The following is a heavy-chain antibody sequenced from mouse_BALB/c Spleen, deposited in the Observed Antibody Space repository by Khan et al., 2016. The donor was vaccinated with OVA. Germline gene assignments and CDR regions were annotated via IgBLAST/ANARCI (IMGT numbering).Heavy chain of an antibody. J-gene: IGHJ2*01. V-gene: IGHV5-17*02. CDR3: ATSYFYGYYFDY. CDR1: GFTFNSYG. Sequence: EVELVESGGGLVQPGGSRKLSCAASGFTFNSYGIHWVRQAPEKGLEWVAYISGDSNTIYYADTVKGRFTIDRENPQNTLFLQMTSLMSEDTAMYYCATSYFYGYYFDYWGPGTTLTVS. CDR2: ISGDSNTI. D-gene: IGHD1-1*01.